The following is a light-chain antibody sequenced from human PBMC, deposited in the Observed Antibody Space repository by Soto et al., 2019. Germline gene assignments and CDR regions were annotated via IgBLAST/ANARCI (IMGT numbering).Light chain of an antibody. J-gene: IGKJ1*01. CDR3: QQYNNRPPWT. CDR1: QSVGSN. CDR2: GAS. V-gene: IGKV3-15*01. Sequence: EIVMTQSPATLSVSPGERATLSCRASQSVGSNLAWYQQKPGQAPRRLMYGASTRATGVPARFSGSGSGAEFTLTISSLQSEDFAVYYCQQYNNRPPWTFGQGTKVELE.